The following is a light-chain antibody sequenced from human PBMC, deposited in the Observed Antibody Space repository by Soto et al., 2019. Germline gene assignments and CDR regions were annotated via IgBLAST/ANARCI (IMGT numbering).Light chain of an antibody. V-gene: IGLV1-40*01. J-gene: IGLJ1*01. Sequence: QSVLTQPPSVSGAPGQRVTISCTGSSSNIGAGYDVHWYQQLPGTAPKLLIYGNSNRPSGVPDRFSGSKSGTSASLAITGLRVEDEADYYCQSYDSSLSGNVFGTGPKVPVL. CDR1: SSNIGAGYD. CDR2: GNS. CDR3: QSYDSSLSGNV.